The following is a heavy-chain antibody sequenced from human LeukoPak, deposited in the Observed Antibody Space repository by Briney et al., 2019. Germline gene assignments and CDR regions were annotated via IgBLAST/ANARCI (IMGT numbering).Heavy chain of an antibody. CDR3: ARTPRGYSYGHFDY. CDR1: GGSISSSSYY. V-gene: IGHV4-39*01. D-gene: IGHD5-18*01. J-gene: IGHJ4*02. Sequence: PSETLSLTCTVSGGSISSSSYYWGWIRQPPGKGLEWIGSIYYSGSTYYNPSLKSRVTISVDTSKNQFSLKLSSVTAADTAVYYCARTPRGYSYGHFDYWGQGTLVTVSS. CDR2: IYYSGST.